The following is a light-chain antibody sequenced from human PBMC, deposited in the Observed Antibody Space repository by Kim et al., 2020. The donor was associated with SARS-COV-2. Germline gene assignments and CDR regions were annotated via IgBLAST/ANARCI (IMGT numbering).Light chain of an antibody. CDR1: SGSIASNY. Sequence: KTVTISCTGSSGSIASNYVQLYQQRPGSAPTTVIYEDNQRPSGVPDRFSGSIDSSSNSASLTISGLKTEDEADYYCQSYDSSNHWVFGGGTQLTVL. J-gene: IGLJ3*02. CDR2: EDN. V-gene: IGLV6-57*02. CDR3: QSYDSSNHWV.